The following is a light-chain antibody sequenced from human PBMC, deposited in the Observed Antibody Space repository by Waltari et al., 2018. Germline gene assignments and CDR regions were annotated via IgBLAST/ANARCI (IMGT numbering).Light chain of an antibody. V-gene: IGLV4-69*01. J-gene: IGLJ3*02. CDR3: ETGGHGTWV. CDR2: VKSGGGH. Sequence: QEPGKGPRDVMKVKSGGGHSKGEDIPDRFSGSSSGAGRYLTISSLQSEDEADYYCETGGHGTWVFGGGTKLTVL.